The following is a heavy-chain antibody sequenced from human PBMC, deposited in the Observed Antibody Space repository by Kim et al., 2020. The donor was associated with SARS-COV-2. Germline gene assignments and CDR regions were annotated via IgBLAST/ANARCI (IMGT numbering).Heavy chain of an antibody. J-gene: IGHJ5*02. CDR1: GFTFSNAW. Sequence: GGCLRLSCAASGFTFSNAWMSWVRQAPGKGLEWVGRIKSKTDGGTTDYAAPVKGRFTISRDDSKNTLYLQMNSLKTEDTAVYYCTIPPNHSGSYLNWFDPWGQGTLVTVSS. CDR3: TIPPNHSGSYLNWFDP. CDR2: IKSKTDGGTT. D-gene: IGHD1-26*01. V-gene: IGHV3-15*01.